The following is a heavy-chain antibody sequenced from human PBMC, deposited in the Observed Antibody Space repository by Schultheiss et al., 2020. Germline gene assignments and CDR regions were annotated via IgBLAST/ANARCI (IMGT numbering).Heavy chain of an antibody. Sequence: SQPLSLTCAISGDSVSSNSAAWNWIRQSPSRGLEWLGRTYYRSKWYNDYAVSVKSRITINPDTSKNQFSLKLSSVTAADTAVYYCARQQAVWFGELFHWYFDLWGRGTLVTVSS. CDR1: GDSVSSNSAA. D-gene: IGHD3-10*01. V-gene: IGHV6-1*01. CDR3: ARQQAVWFGELFHWYFDL. J-gene: IGHJ2*01. CDR2: TYYRSKWYN.